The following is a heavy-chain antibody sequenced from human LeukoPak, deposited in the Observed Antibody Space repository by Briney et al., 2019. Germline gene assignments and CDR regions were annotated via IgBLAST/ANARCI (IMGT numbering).Heavy chain of an antibody. CDR1: GGSIRGYY. J-gene: IGHJ6*03. Sequence: SETLSLTCTVSGGSIRGYYWSWVRQPPGKGLEWIAYIYYSGSTNYNPSLKSRVTISLDTSKNQFSLKLSSVAAADTAVYYCAVGATHYYMDVWGKGTTVTVSS. CDR3: AVGATHYYMDV. D-gene: IGHD3-16*01. CDR2: IYYSGST. V-gene: IGHV4-59*08.